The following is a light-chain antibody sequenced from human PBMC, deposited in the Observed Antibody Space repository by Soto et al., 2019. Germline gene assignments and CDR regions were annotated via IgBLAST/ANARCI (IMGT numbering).Light chain of an antibody. J-gene: IGKJ1*01. CDR1: QSISSSY. V-gene: IGKV3-20*01. CDR2: GAS. CDR3: QQYGRT. Sequence: EIVLTQSPGTLSLSPGERATISCRASQSISSSYLAWYQQKPGQAPRLLIYGASSRATGIPDRFSGSGSGTDFTLTISRLEPEDFAVYYCQQYGRTFGQGTKV.